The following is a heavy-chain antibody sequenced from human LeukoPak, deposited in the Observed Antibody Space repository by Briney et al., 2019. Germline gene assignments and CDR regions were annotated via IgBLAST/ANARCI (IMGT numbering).Heavy chain of an antibody. CDR3: ARDVVGATKYYGMDV. V-gene: IGHV4-4*07. J-gene: IGHJ6*02. CDR2: IYTSGST. D-gene: IGHD1-26*01. Sequence: SETLSLTCTVSGGSISSYHWSWIRQPAGKGLEWIGRIYTSGSTNYNPSLKSRVTMSVDTSKNQFSLKLSSVTAADTVVYYCARDVVGATKYYGMDVWGQGTTVTVSS. CDR1: GGSISSYH.